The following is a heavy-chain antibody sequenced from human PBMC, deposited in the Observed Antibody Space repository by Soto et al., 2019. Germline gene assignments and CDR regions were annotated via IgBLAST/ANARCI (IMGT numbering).Heavy chain of an antibody. Sequence: GGSLRLSCAASGFTFSSYSMNWVRQAPGKGLEWVSSISSSSSYIYYADSVKGRFTISRDNAKNSLYLQMNSLRAEDTAVYYCARVQIREYSSYWYFDLWGRGTLVTVSS. V-gene: IGHV3-21*01. CDR2: ISSSSSYI. D-gene: IGHD6-6*01. J-gene: IGHJ2*01. CDR1: GFTFSSYS. CDR3: ARVQIREYSSYWYFDL.